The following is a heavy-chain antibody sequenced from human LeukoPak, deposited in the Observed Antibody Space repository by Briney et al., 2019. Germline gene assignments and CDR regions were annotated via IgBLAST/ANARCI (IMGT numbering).Heavy chain of an antibody. J-gene: IGHJ6*03. CDR2: IIPIFGTA. CDR1: GGTFSSYA. V-gene: IGHV1-69*05. CDR3: ARAAAVAGREDYYYYMDV. Sequence: SVKVSCKASGGTFSSYAISWVRQAPGQGLEWMGRIIPIFGTANYAQKFQGRVTITTDESTSTAYMELSSLRSEDTAVYYCARAAAVAGREDYYYYMDVWGKGTTVTVSS. D-gene: IGHD6-19*01.